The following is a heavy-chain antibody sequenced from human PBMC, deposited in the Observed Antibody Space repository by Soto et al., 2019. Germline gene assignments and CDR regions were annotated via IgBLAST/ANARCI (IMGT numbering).Heavy chain of an antibody. V-gene: IGHV3-74*01. J-gene: IGHJ4*02. CDR3: TRADGSNTAHDY. D-gene: IGHD2-2*01. CDR2: INRDGSST. Sequence: EVQLVESGGGLVQPGGSLRLSCAASGFTFSNYWMHWVRQAPGKGLVWVSRINRDGSSTTYADSVKGRFTISRDNSKSTLYLQMNSLRTEDTAVYYFTRADGSNTAHDYGGQGSLGTVSS. CDR1: GFTFSNYW.